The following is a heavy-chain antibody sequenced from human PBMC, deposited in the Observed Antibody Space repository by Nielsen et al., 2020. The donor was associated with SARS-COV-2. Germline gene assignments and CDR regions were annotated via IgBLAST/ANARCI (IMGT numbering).Heavy chain of an antibody. J-gene: IGHJ4*02. Sequence: GGSLRLSCAASGFTFSNYLMYWVRQAPGKELMWVSRINSDGSRSAYADAVKGRFTISRDNARDTLSLQMNSLSAEDTAVYYCVRVRDDGHYYDTGPFDYWGQGALVTVSS. CDR2: INSDGSRS. V-gene: IGHV3-74*01. CDR1: GFTFSNYL. D-gene: IGHD3-22*01. CDR3: VRVRDDGHYYDTGPFDY.